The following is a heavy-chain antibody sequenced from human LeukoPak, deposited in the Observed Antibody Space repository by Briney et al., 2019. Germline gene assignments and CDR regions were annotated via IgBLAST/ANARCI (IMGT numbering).Heavy chain of an antibody. CDR3: AKWGDCDGLTGYYDPDF. CDR1: GFTFSNYA. D-gene: IGHD3-9*01. CDR2: ITGSGGIT. J-gene: IGHJ4*02. Sequence: PGGSLRLSCVASGFTFSNYAMSWVRQAPGKGLEWVSAITGSGGITYYADSVKGRFTISRDNYKNTLYLQMNSLRAEDTAVYYCAKWGDCDGLTGYYDPDFGGQGTLVPVPS. V-gene: IGHV3-23*01.